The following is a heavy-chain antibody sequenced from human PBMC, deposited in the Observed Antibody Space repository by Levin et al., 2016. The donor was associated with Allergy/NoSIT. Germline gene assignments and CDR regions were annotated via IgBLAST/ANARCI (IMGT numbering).Heavy chain of an antibody. J-gene: IGHJ1*01. Sequence: WIRQPPGKGLEWIGYIYYSGSTNYNPSLKSRVTISVDTSKNQFSLKLSSVTAADTAVYYCASGGPYDSSGPEYFQHWGQGTLVTVSS. D-gene: IGHD3-22*01. CDR2: IYYSGST. CDR3: ASGGPYDSSGPEYFQH. V-gene: IGHV4-59*01.